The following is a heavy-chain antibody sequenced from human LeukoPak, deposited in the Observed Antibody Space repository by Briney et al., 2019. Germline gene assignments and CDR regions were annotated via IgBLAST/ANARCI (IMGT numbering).Heavy chain of an antibody. V-gene: IGHV3-48*03. Sequence: GGSLRLSCAVSGFTFSSYGMNWVRQAPGKGLEWVSYISSSGSTIYYADSVKGRFTISRDNDKNSLYVQMKSLRAEDTAVYYCARVDRGGSYSLDYWGQGTLVTVSS. CDR2: ISSSGSTI. CDR1: GFTFSSYG. D-gene: IGHD1-26*01. J-gene: IGHJ4*02. CDR3: ARVDRGGSYSLDY.